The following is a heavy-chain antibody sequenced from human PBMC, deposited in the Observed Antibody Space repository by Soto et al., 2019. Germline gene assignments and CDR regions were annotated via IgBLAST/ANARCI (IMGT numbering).Heavy chain of an antibody. V-gene: IGHV1-69*02. CDR3: ARRRYCGVDCYNKLYYGMDV. CDR2: IIPVLGVT. J-gene: IGHJ6*02. CDR1: GSTFSSYT. D-gene: IGHD2-21*02. Sequence: QVQLVQSGAEVRKPGSSVEVSCMASGSTFSSYTVNWVRQAPGQGLEWIGRIIPVLGVTHYARRFQGRVTITADRSRKTADMELTSLTSEDTAVYYCARRRYCGVDCYNKLYYGMDVWGQGTTVTVSS.